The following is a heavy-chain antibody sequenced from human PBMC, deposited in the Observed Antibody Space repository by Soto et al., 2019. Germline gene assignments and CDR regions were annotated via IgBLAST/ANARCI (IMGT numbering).Heavy chain of an antibody. V-gene: IGHV3-23*01. CDR2: ISGSGCST. D-gene: IGHD6-13*01. CDR3: GTSLYRSSWYYYYYCKDV. CDR1: GFTFSSYA. J-gene: IGHJ6*02. Sequence: GGSLRLSCAASGFTFSSYAMSWVRQAPGKGLEWVSAISGSGCSTYYADSVKGRFTISIDNSKNTLYLQMNSMRAEDEDVYYCGTSLYRSSWYYYYYCKDVWGQGTTVTVSS.